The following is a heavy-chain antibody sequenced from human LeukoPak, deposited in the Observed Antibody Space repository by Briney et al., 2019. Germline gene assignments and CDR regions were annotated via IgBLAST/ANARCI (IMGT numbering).Heavy chain of an antibody. V-gene: IGHV1-2*02. CDR3: ARDKQLDWCHYYYYHMDV. CDR2: INPNGCDT. CDR1: GYTFTGYY. Sequence: GASVKVSCKASGYTFTGYYMHWVRQAPGQRLEWMGWINPNGCDTNYVQKIQGRDTMTRNTSISTAYMEPSRLRSDDTAVYYCARDKQLDWCHYYYYHMDVWGKGTTVTVSS. D-gene: IGHD1-1*01. J-gene: IGHJ6*03.